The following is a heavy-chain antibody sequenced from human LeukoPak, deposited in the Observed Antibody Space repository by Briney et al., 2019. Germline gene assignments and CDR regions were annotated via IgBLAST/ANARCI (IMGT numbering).Heavy chain of an antibody. V-gene: IGHV4-4*07. CDR2: IYTSGST. CDR1: GGSLSSYY. D-gene: IGHD6-19*01. CDR3: ARSRGWYDY. Sequence: SGTLFLTCPVSGGSLSSYYWGWVRPPPRKGLEWIGRIYTSGSTNYNPSLKSRVTMSVDTSKNQFSLKLSSVTAADTAVYYCARSRGWYDYWGQGTLVTVSS. J-gene: IGHJ4*02.